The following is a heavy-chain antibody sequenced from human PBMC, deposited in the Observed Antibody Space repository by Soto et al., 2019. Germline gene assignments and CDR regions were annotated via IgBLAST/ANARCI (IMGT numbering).Heavy chain of an antibody. CDR3: AQDIRYNYCPWFDP. CDR1: GGSIRSSTYY. J-gene: IGHJ5*02. Sequence: QLQESGPGLVKPSQTLSLTCTVSGGSIRSSTYYWTWIRQHPGKRLEWIGYISSSGSTHYNPSIKSRVTMSVDTSTTQFSLNLSSVTVADTAVYLCAQDIRYNYCPWFDPWGQGTLVTVAS. D-gene: IGHD1-20*01. V-gene: IGHV4-31*03. CDR2: ISSSGST.